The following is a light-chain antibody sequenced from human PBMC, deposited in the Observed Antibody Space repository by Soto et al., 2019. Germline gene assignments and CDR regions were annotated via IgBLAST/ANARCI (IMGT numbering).Light chain of an antibody. CDR2: DVS. Sequence: QSALTQPRSVSGSPGQSVSISCTGTSSDVGGYNYVSWYQQHPGKVPKVMIYDVSKRPSGVPDRFSGSKSGNTASLTISGLQSEDEADYYCCSYAGRYTYVFGTGTKLTVL. J-gene: IGLJ1*01. CDR3: CSYAGRYTYV. CDR1: SSDVGGYNY. V-gene: IGLV2-11*01.